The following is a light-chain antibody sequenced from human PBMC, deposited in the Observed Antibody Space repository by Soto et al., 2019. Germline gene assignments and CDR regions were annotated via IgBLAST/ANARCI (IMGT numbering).Light chain of an antibody. Sequence: EIVLTQSPGTLSLSPGERATLSCRASQSVSSSYLAWYQQKPGQAPRLFIYGASTRATGVPDMFSGRGSGEDFTLTISRLELEDFAVYYCQQYGTSPRTLGKGPKVDIK. J-gene: IGKJ1*01. CDR3: QQYGTSPRT. CDR2: GAS. CDR1: QSVSSSY. V-gene: IGKV3-20*01.